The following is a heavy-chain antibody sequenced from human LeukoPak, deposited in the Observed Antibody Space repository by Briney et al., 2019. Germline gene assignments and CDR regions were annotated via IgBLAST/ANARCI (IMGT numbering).Heavy chain of an antibody. CDR3: AKDRIGGGSCYDY. V-gene: IGHV3-23*01. CDR2: ISGSGGST. D-gene: IGHD2-15*01. Sequence: GGSLRLSCAASGLTFSSYAMSWVRQAPGKGLEWVSAISGSGGSTYYADSVKGRFTISRDNSKNTLYLQMNSLRAEDTAVYYCAKDRIGGGSCYDYWGQGTLVTVSS. J-gene: IGHJ4*02. CDR1: GLTFSSYA.